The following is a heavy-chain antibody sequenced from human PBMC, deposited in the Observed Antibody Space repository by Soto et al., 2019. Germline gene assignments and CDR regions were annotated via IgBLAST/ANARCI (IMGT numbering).Heavy chain of an antibody. Sequence: QVQLVESGGGVVQPGRSLRLSCAASGFTFSSYDMHWVRQAPGKGLEWVAVISYDGSNKYYADSVKGRFTISRDNSKNTLYLQMNSLRAEDTAVYYCAREVDGYYYYGMDVWGQGTTVTVSS. CDR1: GFTFSSYD. J-gene: IGHJ6*02. CDR2: ISYDGSNK. D-gene: IGHD3-9*01. CDR3: AREVDGYYYYGMDV. V-gene: IGHV3-30-3*01.